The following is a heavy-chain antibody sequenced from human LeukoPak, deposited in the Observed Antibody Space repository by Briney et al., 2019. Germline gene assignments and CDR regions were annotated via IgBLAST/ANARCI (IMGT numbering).Heavy chain of an antibody. CDR3: ASQFDHYYDSSGYSFDY. V-gene: IGHV1-18*01. D-gene: IGHD3-22*01. Sequence: ASVKVSCKASGYTFTSYGISWVRQAPGQGLEWMGWISGYNGNTNYAQNLQGRVTMTTDTSTSTVYMELRSLRSDDTAVYYCASQFDHYYDSSGYSFDYWGQGTLVTVSS. J-gene: IGHJ4*02. CDR2: ISGYNGNT. CDR1: GYTFTSYG.